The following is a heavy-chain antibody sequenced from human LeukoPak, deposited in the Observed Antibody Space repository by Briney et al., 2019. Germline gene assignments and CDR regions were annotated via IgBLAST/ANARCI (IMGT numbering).Heavy chain of an antibody. CDR3: ARDLGDTGDY. Sequence: PGGSLRLSCAASGFTVSSNYMSWVRQAPGKGLEWVSIIYSDGTTYYADSVKGRFTISRDNSKNTLYPQMNSLRAEDTAVYYCARDLGDTGDYWGQGTLVTVSS. D-gene: IGHD3-16*01. CDR2: IYSDGTT. J-gene: IGHJ4*02. CDR1: GFTVSSNY. V-gene: IGHV3-66*01.